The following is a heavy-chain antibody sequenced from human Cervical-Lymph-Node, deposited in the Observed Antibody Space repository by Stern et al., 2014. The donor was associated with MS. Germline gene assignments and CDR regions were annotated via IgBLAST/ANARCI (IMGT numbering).Heavy chain of an antibody. V-gene: IGHV3-21*01. CDR3: ARDQGDYYYYGMDV. J-gene: IGHJ6*02. D-gene: IGHD3-16*01. Sequence: EVQLVESGGGLVKPGGSLRLSCAASGFTFSSYSMNWVRQAPGKGLEWVSSISSSSSYIYYADSVKGRFPISRDNAKNSLYLQMNSLRAEDTAVYYCARDQGDYYYYGMDVWGQGTTVTVSS. CDR2: ISSSSSYI. CDR1: GFTFSSYS.